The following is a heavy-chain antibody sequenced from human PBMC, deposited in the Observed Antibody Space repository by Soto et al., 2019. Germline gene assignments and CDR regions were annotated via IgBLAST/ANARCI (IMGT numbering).Heavy chain of an antibody. J-gene: IGHJ4*02. CDR3: ARDLRLDY. Sequence: SETLSLTCTVSGGSIISYYWSWIRQPPGKGLEWIGYIYYSGSTNYNPSLKSRVTISVDTSKNQFSLKLSSVAAADTAVYYCARDLRLDYWGQGTLVTVSS. V-gene: IGHV4-59*01. CDR2: IYYSGST. CDR1: GGSIISYY. D-gene: IGHD4-17*01.